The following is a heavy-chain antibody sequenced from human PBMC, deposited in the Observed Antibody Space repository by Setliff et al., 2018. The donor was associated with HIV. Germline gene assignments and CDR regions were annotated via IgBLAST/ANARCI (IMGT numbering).Heavy chain of an antibody. Sequence: ASVKVSCKASGGTFSSYAISWVRQAPGQGLEWMGGFIPAFRTANYAQKFQGRVTITADESTSTAYMELSSLKSDDTAVYYCARFMAADYYDTSGYFHHWGQGTLVTVSS. CDR3: ARFMAADYYDTSGYFHH. CDR1: GGTFSSYA. V-gene: IGHV1-69*13. CDR2: FIPAFRTA. J-gene: IGHJ1*01. D-gene: IGHD3-22*01.